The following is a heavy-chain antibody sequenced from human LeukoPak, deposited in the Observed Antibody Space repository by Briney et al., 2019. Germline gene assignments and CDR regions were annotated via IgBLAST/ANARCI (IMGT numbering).Heavy chain of an antibody. CDR1: GYTFIKHW. CDR2: INPNSDGT. V-gene: IGHV1-2*02. Sequence: ASVKVSCKASGYTFIKHWMHWVRQAPGQGLEWMGWINPNSDGTNYAQKFQGRVTMTRDTSISTAYMELSRLRSDDTAVYYCARETQLVRGTDYYYYMDVWGKGTTVTVSS. J-gene: IGHJ6*03. CDR3: ARETQLVRGTDYYYYMDV. D-gene: IGHD6-6*01.